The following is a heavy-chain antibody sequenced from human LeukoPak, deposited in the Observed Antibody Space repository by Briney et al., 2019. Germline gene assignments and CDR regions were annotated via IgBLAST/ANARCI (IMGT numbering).Heavy chain of an antibody. CDR3: ARGCSDKKCYIHY. CDR2: VYSGGST. Sequence: GGSLILSCAASGFTVSSNYMNWVRQAPGRGLEWVSVVYSGGSTYYADSVKGRFTISRDNSKNTLYLQMNSLRVEDTAVYYCARGCSDKKCYIHYWGQGTLVTVSS. V-gene: IGHV3-53*01. J-gene: IGHJ4*02. CDR1: GFTVSSNY. D-gene: IGHD2-15*01.